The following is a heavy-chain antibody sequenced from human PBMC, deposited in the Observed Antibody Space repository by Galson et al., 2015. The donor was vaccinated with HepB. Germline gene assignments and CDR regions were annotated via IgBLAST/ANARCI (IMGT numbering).Heavy chain of an antibody. CDR1: GYSFTSYW. V-gene: IGHV5-51*01. Sequence: QSGAEVKKPGESLKISCKGSGYSFTSYWIGWVRQMPGKGLEWMGIIYPGDSDTRYSPSSQGQVTISADKSISTAYLQWSSLKASDTAMYYCARLGSSSWYSRAEYYFDYWGQGTLVTVSS. CDR2: IYPGDSDT. J-gene: IGHJ4*02. D-gene: IGHD6-13*01. CDR3: ARLGSSSWYSRAEYYFDY.